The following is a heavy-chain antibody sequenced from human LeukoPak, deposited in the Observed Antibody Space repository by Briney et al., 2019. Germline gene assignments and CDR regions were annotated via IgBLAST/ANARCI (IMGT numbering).Heavy chain of an antibody. CDR2: IYPGDSDT. Sequence: GESLKISCKGSEYSFTNYWIAWVRQMPGRGLEWMGIIYPGDSDTRYSPSFQGQVTISADKSIGTAYLQWSSLKASDTAMYYCARYYGSGSKYYYYGMDVWGQGTTVTVSS. J-gene: IGHJ6*02. CDR1: EYSFTNYW. D-gene: IGHD3-10*01. CDR3: ARYYGSGSKYYYYGMDV. V-gene: IGHV5-51*01.